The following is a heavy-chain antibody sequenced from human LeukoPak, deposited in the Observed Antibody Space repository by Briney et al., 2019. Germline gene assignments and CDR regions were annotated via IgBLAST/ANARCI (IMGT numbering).Heavy chain of an antibody. CDR3: ARVTIVVPARHALDI. V-gene: IGHV1-2*02. Sequence: ASVKVSCKASGYTFSDFYIHWVRQAPGQGLEYVGWITPKSGDTYSPQRFQGRVTMTRDASISTAYMELSSLRSDDTAVYYCARVTIVVPARHALDIWGQGTMVTVSS. CDR1: GYTFSDFY. J-gene: IGHJ3*02. D-gene: IGHD2-2*01. CDR2: ITPKSGDT.